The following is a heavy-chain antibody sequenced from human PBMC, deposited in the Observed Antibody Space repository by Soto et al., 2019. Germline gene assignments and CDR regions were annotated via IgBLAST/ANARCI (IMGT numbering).Heavy chain of an antibody. V-gene: IGHV3-30*18. J-gene: IGHJ6*03. Sequence: GGSLRLSCAASGFTFSSYGMHWVRQAPGKGLEWVAVISYDGSNKYYADSVKGRFTISRDNSKNTLYLQMNSLRAEDTAVYYCAKDAKENNYGSGSYTYYYYYYMDVWGKGTTVTVSS. CDR1: GFTFSSYG. CDR2: ISYDGSNK. CDR3: AKDAKENNYGSGSYTYYYYYYMDV. D-gene: IGHD3-10*01.